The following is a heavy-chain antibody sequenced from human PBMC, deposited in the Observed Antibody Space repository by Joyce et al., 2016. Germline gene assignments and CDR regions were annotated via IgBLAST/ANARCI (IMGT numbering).Heavy chain of an antibody. V-gene: IGHV3-15*01. J-gene: IGHJ4*02. CDR1: GFTFMPAW. Sequence: EGQLVESGGGLVKPGGSTRLSCAASGFTFMPAWVSWVRQAPGKGLELVALIKSDTSGGTTDSSAPVKCSFAISRDDSKNTVYLQMNSLKTEDTGIYYCTADDSTRGGFELDYWGQGTLVTVSS. D-gene: IGHD1-1*01. CDR3: TADDSTRGGFELDY. CDR2: IKSDTSGGTT.